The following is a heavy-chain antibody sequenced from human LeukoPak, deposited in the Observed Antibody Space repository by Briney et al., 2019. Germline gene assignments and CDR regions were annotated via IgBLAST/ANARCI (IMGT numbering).Heavy chain of an antibody. CDR3: AKDLYSSSSGLFDY. Sequence: GGSLRLSCAASGFTFSSYWMSWVRQAPGKGLEWVANIKQDGSEKYYVDSVKGRFTISRDNAKNSLYLQMNSLRAEDMALYYCAKDLYSSSSGLFDYWGQGTLVTVSS. CDR2: IKQDGSEK. J-gene: IGHJ4*02. CDR1: GFTFSSYW. V-gene: IGHV3-7*03. D-gene: IGHD6-6*01.